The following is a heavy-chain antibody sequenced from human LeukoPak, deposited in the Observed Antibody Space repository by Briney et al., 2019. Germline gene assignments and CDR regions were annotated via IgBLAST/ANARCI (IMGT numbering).Heavy chain of an antibody. D-gene: IGHD6-19*01. J-gene: IGHJ3*02. CDR3: ARVAVAGPFDAFDI. V-gene: IGHV4-59*01. CDR1: GGSISSYY. Sequence: PSETLSLTCTVSGGSISSYYWSWVRQPPGKGLEWIGYIYYSGNTNYNPSLKSRVTISVDTSKNQFSLELSSVTAADTAVYYCARVAVAGPFDAFDIWGQGTMVTVSS. CDR2: IYYSGNT.